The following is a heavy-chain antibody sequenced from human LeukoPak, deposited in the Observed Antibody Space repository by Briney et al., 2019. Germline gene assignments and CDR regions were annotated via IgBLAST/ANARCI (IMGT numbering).Heavy chain of an antibody. Sequence: PGGSLRLSCAASGFTFSSYTMHWVRQAPGKGLEWVALISYDGSDKNYADSVKGRFTISRDNSKNTLYLQMNSLRAEDTAVYYCARDEGGKRVRVYFQSWGQGTLVTVSS. CDR2: ISYDGSDK. J-gene: IGHJ1*01. D-gene: IGHD4-23*01. CDR1: GFTFSSYT. CDR3: ARDEGGKRVRVYFQS. V-gene: IGHV3-30*01.